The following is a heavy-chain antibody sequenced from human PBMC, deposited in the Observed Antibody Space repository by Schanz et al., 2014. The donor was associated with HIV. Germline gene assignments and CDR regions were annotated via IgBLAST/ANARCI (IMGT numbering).Heavy chain of an antibody. CDR2: IKEDGSAT. J-gene: IGHJ2*01. V-gene: IGHV3-7*01. Sequence: EVQLVESGGGLVHPGGSLRLSCAASGFTFNKYWMNWVRQVPGKGLEWVASIKEDGSATYYVDSVKRRFAISRDNAKRTLYLQMNSLRAEESAVFYCARESNGAFDLWGRGTLVTVSS. CDR1: GFTFNKYW. CDR3: ARESNGAFDL.